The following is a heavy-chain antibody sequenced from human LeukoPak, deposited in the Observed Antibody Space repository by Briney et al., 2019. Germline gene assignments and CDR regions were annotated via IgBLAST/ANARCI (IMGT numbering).Heavy chain of an antibody. CDR2: IWHDGSNK. CDR1: GYTFSSYG. Sequence: PGRSLSLSCAASGYTFSSYGMHWVRQAPGKGLEWVAVIWHDGSNKYYADSVKGRFTISRDNSKNTLYLQMNSLRAEDTAVYYCARDDVAVTGALDFWGQGTLVTVSS. D-gene: IGHD6-19*01. CDR3: ARDDVAVTGALDF. V-gene: IGHV3-33*01. J-gene: IGHJ4*02.